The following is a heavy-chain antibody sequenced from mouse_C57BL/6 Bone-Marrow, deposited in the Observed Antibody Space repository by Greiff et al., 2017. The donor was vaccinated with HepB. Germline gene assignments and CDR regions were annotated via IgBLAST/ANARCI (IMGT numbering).Heavy chain of an antibody. J-gene: IGHJ2*01. CDR3: ARCVIYYDYPGFDY. CDR2: IHPNSGST. D-gene: IGHD2-4*01. Sequence: QVQLQQPGAELVKPGASVKLSCTASGYTFTSYWMHWVKQRPGQGLEWIGMIHPNSGSTNYNEKLKSKATLTVDKYSSTAYMQLSRLTSEDSAVYYCARCVIYYDYPGFDYWGQGTTLTVSS. V-gene: IGHV1-64*01. CDR1: GYTFTSYW.